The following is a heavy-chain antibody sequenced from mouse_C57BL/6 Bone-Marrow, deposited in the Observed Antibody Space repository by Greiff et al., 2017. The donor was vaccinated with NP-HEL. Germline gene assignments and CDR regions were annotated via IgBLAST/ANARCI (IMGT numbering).Heavy chain of an antibody. CDR3: AIEFTTVVARGYFDV. V-gene: IGHV1-74*01. D-gene: IGHD1-1*01. CDR2: IHPSDSDT. J-gene: IGHJ1*03. Sequence: QVQLKQPGAELVKPGASVKVSCKASGYTFTSYWMHWVKQRPGQGLEWIGRIHPSDSDTNYNQKFKGKATLTVDKSSSTAYMQLSSLTSEDSAVYYCAIEFTTVVARGYFDVWGTGTTVTVSS. CDR1: GYTFTSYW.